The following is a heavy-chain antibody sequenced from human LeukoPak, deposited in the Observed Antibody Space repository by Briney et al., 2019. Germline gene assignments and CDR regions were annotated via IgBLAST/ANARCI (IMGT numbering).Heavy chain of an antibody. J-gene: IGHJ4*02. CDR1: GGTFSSYA. D-gene: IGHD6-19*01. CDR2: IIPIFGTA. V-gene: IGHV1-69*06. Sequence: SVKVCCKASGGTFSSYAISWVRQAPGQGLEWMGRIIPIFGTANYAQKFQGRVTITADKSTSTAYMELSSLRSEDTAVYYCARKYSSGWSWDYWGQGTLVTVSS. CDR3: ARKYSSGWSWDY.